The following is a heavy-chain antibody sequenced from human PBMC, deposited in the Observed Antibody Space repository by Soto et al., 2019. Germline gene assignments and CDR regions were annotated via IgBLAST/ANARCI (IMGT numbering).Heavy chain of an antibody. CDR2: TYFRSKWYN. J-gene: IGHJ5*02. CDR1: GASVSSNTAS. V-gene: IGHV6-1*01. Sequence: QVQLQQSGPGLVKPSQTLSLTCAISGASVSSNTASWNWIRQSPSRGLEWLGRTYFRSKWYNDYAVSVKSRIIINRDTSINQFSLQLNSVTPEDTAVYFCAKGDNLGPKTGYAFDPWGQGIMVTVSS. D-gene: IGHD5-12*01. CDR3: AKGDNLGPKTGYAFDP.